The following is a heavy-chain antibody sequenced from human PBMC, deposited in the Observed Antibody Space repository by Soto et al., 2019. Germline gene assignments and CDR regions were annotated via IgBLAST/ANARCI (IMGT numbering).Heavy chain of an antibody. CDR2: VKSKTDGGTT. CDR1: GFTFSNAW. D-gene: IGHD3-3*01. Sequence: GGSLRLSCAASGFTFSNAWMSWVRQAPGKGLEWVGRVKSKTDGGTTDYAAPVKGRFTISRDDSKNTQYLQMNSLKTEDTAVYYCTTSDFWSGYYTGYYYGMDVWGQGTTVTVSS. CDR3: TTSDFWSGYYTGYYYGMDV. V-gene: IGHV3-15*01. J-gene: IGHJ6*02.